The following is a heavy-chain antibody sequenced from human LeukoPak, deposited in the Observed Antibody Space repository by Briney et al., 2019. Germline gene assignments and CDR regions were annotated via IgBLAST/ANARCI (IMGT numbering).Heavy chain of an antibody. CDR2: IIPIFGTA. J-gene: IGHJ4*02. Sequence: GASVKVSCKASGGTFSSYAISWVRQAPGQGLEWMGGIIPIFGTANYAQKFQGRVTITADESTSTAYMELSSLRSEDTAVYYCARGIVVVPAVASGFDYWGQGTLVTVSS. CDR3: ARGIVVVPAVASGFDY. D-gene: IGHD2-2*01. V-gene: IGHV1-69*13. CDR1: GGTFSSYA.